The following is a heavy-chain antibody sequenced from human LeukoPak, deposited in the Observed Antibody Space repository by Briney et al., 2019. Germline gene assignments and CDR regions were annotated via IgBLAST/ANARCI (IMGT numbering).Heavy chain of an antibody. Sequence: TGGSLRLSCAASGFTFSDYYMSWIRQAPGKGLEWVSYISSSGSTIYYADLVKGRFTISRDNAKNSLYLQMNSLRAEDTAIYYCARVGGYQLLYFLDFWGQGTLVTVSS. CDR1: GFTFSDYY. J-gene: IGHJ4*02. CDR2: ISSSGSTI. CDR3: ARVGGYQLLYFLDF. D-gene: IGHD2-2*02. V-gene: IGHV3-11*04.